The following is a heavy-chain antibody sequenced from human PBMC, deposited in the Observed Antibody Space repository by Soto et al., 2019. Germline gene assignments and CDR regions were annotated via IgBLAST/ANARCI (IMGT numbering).Heavy chain of an antibody. D-gene: IGHD3-3*01. CDR2: IYHSGST. V-gene: IGHV4-4*02. CDR1: GDSFSNTNW. CDR3: AKRSLRRLRFLEPP. Sequence: QVQLQESGPGLVKPSGTLSLTCAVSGDSFSNTNWWSWVRQPPGKGLEWIGEIYHSGSTNYNPSLKSRVTISLDKSKNQFSLNLTSVTAADTAFYYCAKRSLRRLRFLEPPWGQGTLVTVSS. J-gene: IGHJ5*02.